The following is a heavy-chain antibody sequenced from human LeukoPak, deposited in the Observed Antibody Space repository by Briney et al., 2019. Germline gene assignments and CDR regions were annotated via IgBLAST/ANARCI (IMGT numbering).Heavy chain of an antibody. Sequence: PGKSLTLSCVASRFTFSHFGMHWVRQAPGKGLEWVAFIWSDATNQYYADSVKGRFTISRDNSRNTVFLQMTNLRVEDTAVYFCAKDAQRGFDYSNSLESWGQGTLVTVSS. D-gene: IGHD4-11*01. CDR2: IWSDATNQ. CDR3: AKDAQRGFDYSNSLES. V-gene: IGHV3-33*03. CDR1: RFTFSHFG. J-gene: IGHJ4*02.